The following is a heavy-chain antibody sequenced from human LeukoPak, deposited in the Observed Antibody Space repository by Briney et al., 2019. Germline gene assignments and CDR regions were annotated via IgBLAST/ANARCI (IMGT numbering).Heavy chain of an antibody. V-gene: IGHV4-39*07. Sequence: PSETLSLTCTVPGGSISSSSYYWGWIRQPPGEGLEWIGSIYYSGSTYYDPSLKSRVTISVDTSKNQLSLKLSSVTAADTAVYYCARDHLMATIFDYWGQGTLVTVSS. CDR3: ARDHLMATIFDY. CDR2: IYYSGST. CDR1: GGSISSSSYY. J-gene: IGHJ4*02. D-gene: IGHD5-24*01.